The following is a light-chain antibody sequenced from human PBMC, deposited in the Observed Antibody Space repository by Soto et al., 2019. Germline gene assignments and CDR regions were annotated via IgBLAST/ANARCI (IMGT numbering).Light chain of an antibody. CDR1: QSGFYCSNNKTH. V-gene: IGKV4-1*01. CDR2: WAS. J-gene: IGKJ3*01. CDR3: DQYDTVPYD. Sequence: DIVITPSPDSLAVFLGERATINCKFSQSGFYCSNNKTHLAWYQQKHGQPPKRLIYWASTRESEVPDRFSRSGSATASTVTITSLQPEDIATYYCDQYDTVPYDFGPETKVD.